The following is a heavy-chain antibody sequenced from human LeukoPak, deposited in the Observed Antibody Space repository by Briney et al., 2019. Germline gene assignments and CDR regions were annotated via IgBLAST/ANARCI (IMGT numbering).Heavy chain of an antibody. V-gene: IGHV3-23*01. Sequence: GGSLRLSCAASGFTFSSYAMSWVRQAPGKGLEWVSAISGSGVSTYYADSVKGRFTISRDNSKNTLYLQMNSLRAEDTAVYYCAKDRRRGSGNYYPPPHYFDYWGQGTLVTVSS. CDR3: AKDRRRGSGNYYPPPHYFDY. CDR2: ISGSGVST. CDR1: GFTFSSYA. J-gene: IGHJ4*02. D-gene: IGHD3-10*01.